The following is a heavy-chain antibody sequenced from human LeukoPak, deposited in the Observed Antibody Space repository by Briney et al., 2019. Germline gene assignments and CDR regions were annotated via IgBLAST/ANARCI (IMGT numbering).Heavy chain of an antibody. CDR1: GFTFSSYA. Sequence: GESLRLSCAASGFTFSSYAMSWVRQAPGKGLEWVSGINTSGGSTAYADSVKGRFTISRDNPRNTLYMQMNSLRAEDTALYYCAIMHPYYDGNGYWVRWGQGTLVTVSS. V-gene: IGHV3-23*01. J-gene: IGHJ4*02. D-gene: IGHD3-22*01. CDR2: INTSGGST. CDR3: AIMHPYYDGNGYWVR.